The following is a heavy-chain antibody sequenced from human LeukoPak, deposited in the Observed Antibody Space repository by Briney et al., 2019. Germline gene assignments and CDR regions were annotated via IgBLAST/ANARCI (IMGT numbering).Heavy chain of an antibody. CDR3: ARDNIVGADWFDP. D-gene: IGHD1-26*01. J-gene: IGHJ5*02. CDR1: GYTFSDYY. V-gene: IGHV1-18*04. CDR2: ISAYNGNT. Sequence: ASVKVSCKTSGYTFSDYYIHWIRQAPGQGLEWMGWISAYNGNTNYAQKLQGRVTMTTDTSTSTAYMELRSLRSDDTAVYYCARDNIVGADWFDPWGRGTLVTVSS.